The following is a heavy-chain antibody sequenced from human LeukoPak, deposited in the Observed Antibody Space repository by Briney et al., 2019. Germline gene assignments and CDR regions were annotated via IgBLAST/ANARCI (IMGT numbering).Heavy chain of an antibody. CDR3: STDSGIAVAGVFDF. D-gene: IGHD6-19*01. CDR2: IKSKSDGGTI. V-gene: IGHV3-15*01. J-gene: IGHJ4*02. CDR1: GFTFRNGW. Sequence: GGSLRLSCAASGFTFRNGWMSWVRQAPGKGLEWLGRIKSKSDGGTIDYAAPVKGRFTISRDDPKNTVYLQMDGLKTEDTAMYYCSTDSGIAVAGVFDFWGQGTLVTVSS.